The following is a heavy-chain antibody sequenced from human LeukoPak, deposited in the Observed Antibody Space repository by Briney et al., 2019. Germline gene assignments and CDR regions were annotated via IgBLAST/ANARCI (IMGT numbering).Heavy chain of an antibody. J-gene: IGHJ5*02. CDR1: GITVSTNY. V-gene: IGHV4-59*08. Sequence: GSLRLSCAASGITVSTNYMSWVRQPPGKGLEWIGYIYYSGSTNYNPSLKSRVTISVDTSKNQFSLKLSSVTAADTAVYYCARHPYNYLDPWGQGTLVTVSS. CDR3: ARHPYNYLDP. CDR2: IYYSGST. D-gene: IGHD1-1*01.